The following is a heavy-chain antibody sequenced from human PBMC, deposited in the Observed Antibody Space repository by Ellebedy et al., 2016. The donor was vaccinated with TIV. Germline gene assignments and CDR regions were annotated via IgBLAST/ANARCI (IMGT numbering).Heavy chain of an antibody. CDR1: GYTFTSYY. D-gene: IGHD3-10*01. CDR3: ARDINYGSGDFDY. J-gene: IGHJ4*02. Sequence: AASVKVSCKASGYTFTSYYMHWARQAPGQGLEWMGILNPSGGSTSYAQKLQGRVTISVDTSKHQFSLKLSSVTAADTAVYYFARDINYGSGDFDYWGQGTLVTVSS. V-gene: IGHV1-46*04. CDR2: LNPSGGST.